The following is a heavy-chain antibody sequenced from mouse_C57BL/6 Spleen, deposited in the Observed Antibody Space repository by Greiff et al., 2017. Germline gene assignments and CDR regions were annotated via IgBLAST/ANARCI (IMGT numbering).Heavy chain of an antibody. CDR1: GFTFSSYA. D-gene: IGHD1-1*01. V-gene: IGHV5-9-1*02. CDR2: ISSGGDYI. CDR3: TRDVTTVVFDY. Sequence: DVQLVESGEGLVKPGGSLKLSCAASGFTFSSYAMSWVRQTPEKRLEWVAYISSGGDYIYYADTVKGRFTISRDNARNTLYLQMSSLKSEDTAMYYCTRDVTTVVFDYWGQGTTLTVSS. J-gene: IGHJ2*01.